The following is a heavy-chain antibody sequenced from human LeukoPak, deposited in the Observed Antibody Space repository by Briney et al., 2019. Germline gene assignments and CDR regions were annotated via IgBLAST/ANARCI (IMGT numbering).Heavy chain of an antibody. CDR1: GFSVGTNY. D-gene: IGHD2-15*01. CDR2: IYSGDNT. Sequence: GGSLRLSCAASGFSVGTNYMTWVRQAPGKGLQWVSVIYSGDNTYYADSVKGRLTISRDTPKNTLYLQMNSLRAEDTAVYYCARDTGSGYCTGGRCRGAFDIWGQGTKVTVSS. J-gene: IGHJ3*02. CDR3: ARDTGSGYCTGGRCRGAFDI. V-gene: IGHV3-53*01.